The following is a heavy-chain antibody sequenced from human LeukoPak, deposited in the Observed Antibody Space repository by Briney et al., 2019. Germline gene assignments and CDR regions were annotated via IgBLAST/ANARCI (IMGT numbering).Heavy chain of an antibody. J-gene: IGHJ5*02. CDR3: ARAPRRASTTLLP. D-gene: IGHD1-26*01. CDR2: INPSGST. V-gene: IGHV4-34*01. Sequence: KPSETLSPTCAVYGGSFSGYYWSWIRQPPRKGLGWIGEINPSGSTNSHPSLKSRVTISVDTSKNQFSLKLSSVTAADTAVYYCARAPRRASTTLLPWGQGTLVTVSS. CDR1: GGSFSGYY.